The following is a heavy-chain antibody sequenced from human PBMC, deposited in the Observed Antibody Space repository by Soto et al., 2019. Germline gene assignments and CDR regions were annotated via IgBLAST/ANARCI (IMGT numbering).Heavy chain of an antibody. V-gene: IGHV3-23*01. J-gene: IGHJ4*02. CDR3: AKSPVEYGTFDY. CDR2: ISGSGGST. D-gene: IGHD4-17*01. Sequence: EVQVLESGGGLIQPGGTLRLSCAASRFIFSSYGMSWVRQAPGKGLEWVSGISGSGGSTWYADSVKGGFTISRDNSKNTLDLQMSSLRVEDTAVYYCAKSPVEYGTFDYWGQGTLVTVSS. CDR1: RFIFSSYG.